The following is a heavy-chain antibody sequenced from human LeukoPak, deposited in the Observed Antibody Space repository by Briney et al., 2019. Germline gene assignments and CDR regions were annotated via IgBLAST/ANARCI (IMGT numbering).Heavy chain of an antibody. V-gene: IGHV1-2*02. CDR1: GYTFTVYY. Sequence: ASVKVSCKASGYTFTVYYIHRVRQAPGQGLEWMGWINPKNGGTKYAQNFQGRVTMTRDTSISTGYMELSRLTSDDTAVYSCARGGLPASFDYWGLGTLVTVSS. D-gene: IGHD2-21*01. CDR2: INPKNGGT. CDR3: ARGGLPASFDY. J-gene: IGHJ4*02.